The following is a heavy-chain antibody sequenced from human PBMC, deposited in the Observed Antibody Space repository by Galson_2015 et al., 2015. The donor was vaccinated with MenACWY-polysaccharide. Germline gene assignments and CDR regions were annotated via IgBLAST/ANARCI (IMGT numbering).Heavy chain of an antibody. D-gene: IGHD2-15*01. V-gene: IGHV3-23*01. CDR3: AKKGCATPSCTYNWFDP. CDR2: ITGSGGST. Sequence: SLRLSCAASGFTFSNYAMTWVRQAPGKGLEWVPSITGSGGSTYYTDSVKGRFTISRDNSKNTLYLQMNSLRAEDTAVYYCAKKGCATPSCTYNWFDPWGQGTLVTVSS. J-gene: IGHJ5*02. CDR1: GFTFSNYA.